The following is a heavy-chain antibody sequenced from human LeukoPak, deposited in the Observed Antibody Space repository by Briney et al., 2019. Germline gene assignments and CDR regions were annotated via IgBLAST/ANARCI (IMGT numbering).Heavy chain of an antibody. D-gene: IGHD5-24*01. V-gene: IGHV4-59*01. CDR1: GGSISSYY. CDR3: ARDKKGGYKGDAFDI. CDR2: IYYSGST. J-gene: IGHJ3*02. Sequence: SETLSLTCTVSGGSISSYYWSWIRQPPGKGLEWIASIYYSGSTNYNPSLKSRVTISVDTSKNQFSLKLSSVTAADTAVYYCARDKKGGYKGDAFDIWGQGTMVTVSS.